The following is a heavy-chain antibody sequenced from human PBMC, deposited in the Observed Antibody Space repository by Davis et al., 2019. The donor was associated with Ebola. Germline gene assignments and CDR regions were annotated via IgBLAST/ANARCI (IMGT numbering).Heavy chain of an antibody. CDR1: GYTFTNYG. D-gene: IGHD2-2*01. J-gene: IGHJ4*02. CDR3: AGHGRRLVGYFDS. CDR2: INPHNGNT. V-gene: IGHV1-18*04. Sequence: AASVKVSCKASGYTFTNYGITWVRQAPGQGLEWMGWINPHNGNTNYAQNVQGRVIMTSDTATTTAYMEVGSLRSDDTAVYYCAGHGRRLVGYFDSWGQGTPVTVSS.